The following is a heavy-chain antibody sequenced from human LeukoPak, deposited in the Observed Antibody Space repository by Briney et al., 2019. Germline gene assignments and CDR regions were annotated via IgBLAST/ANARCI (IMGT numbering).Heavy chain of an antibody. CDR2: VKSDGSVT. CDR1: GFSFTLYW. V-gene: IGHV3-74*01. D-gene: IGHD2-21*01. CDR3: ALDLNGDLFHI. Sequence: PGGSLRLSCAASGFSFTLYWMHWVRQAPGKGLVWVSSVKSDGSVTSYADAVKGRFSISADNAKNTQYLQMNSLRADDTAVYYCALDLNGDLFHIRGQGTPVTVSS. J-gene: IGHJ4*02.